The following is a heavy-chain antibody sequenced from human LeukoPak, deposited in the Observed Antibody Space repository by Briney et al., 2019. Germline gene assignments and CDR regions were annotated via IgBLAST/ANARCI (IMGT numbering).Heavy chain of an antibody. D-gene: IGHD4-23*01. CDR2: IYYSGST. V-gene: IGHV4-59*12. CDR1: GGSISSYY. CDR3: ARGGTSVVTLSY. J-gene: IGHJ4*02. Sequence: SETLSLTCTVSGGSISSYYWSWIRQPPGKGLEWIGYIYYSGSTNYNPSLKSRVTISVDTSKNQFSLNLSSVTAADTAVYYCARGGTSVVTLSYWGQGTLVTVSS.